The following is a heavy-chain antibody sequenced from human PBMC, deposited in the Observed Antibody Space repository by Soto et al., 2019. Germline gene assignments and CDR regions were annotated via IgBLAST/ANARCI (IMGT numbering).Heavy chain of an antibody. Sequence: QVQLVESGGGVVQPGTSLRLSCVASGFAFSTYSMHWVRQAPDKGLEWVAVISYDGTKTYYVDSVRGRFSISRDNSKNTLFLQMSGLRNEDTAIYYCTRGDTSTWGDHWGQGTLLSVSS. V-gene: IGHV3-30-3*01. CDR3: TRGDTSTWGDH. J-gene: IGHJ4*02. CDR2: ISYDGTKT. D-gene: IGHD3-16*01. CDR1: GFAFSTYS.